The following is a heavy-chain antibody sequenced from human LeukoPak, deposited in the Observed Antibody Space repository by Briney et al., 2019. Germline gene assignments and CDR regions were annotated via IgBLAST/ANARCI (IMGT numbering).Heavy chain of an antibody. Sequence: SETLSLTCTVSVDSISSGSYYWRWIRQPAGKGLEWIGRIYASGSTNYKPSLKSRVTISVDTSKNQFSLKLSSGTATDTAVYYCAREQRWLQSLDYWGQGTLVTVSS. CDR3: AREQRWLQSLDY. V-gene: IGHV4-61*02. D-gene: IGHD5-24*01. J-gene: IGHJ4*02. CDR1: VDSISSGSYY. CDR2: IYASGST.